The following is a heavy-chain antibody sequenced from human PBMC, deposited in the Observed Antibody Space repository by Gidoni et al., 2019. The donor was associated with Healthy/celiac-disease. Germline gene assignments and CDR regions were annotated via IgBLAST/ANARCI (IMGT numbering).Heavy chain of an antibody. Sequence: QVQLQQWVAGLLKPSETLSLTCAVYGGPFRGYYCTWISQPPGKGLEWIGEINHSGSNNYNPSLKSRVTISVDTSKNQFSLKRSSGTAAGTAVYYCASWRGYSSGWYTGNWFDPWGQGTLVTVSS. CDR3: ASWRGYSSGWYTGNWFDP. J-gene: IGHJ5*02. CDR1: GGPFRGYY. D-gene: IGHD6-19*01. CDR2: INHSGSN. V-gene: IGHV4-34*01.